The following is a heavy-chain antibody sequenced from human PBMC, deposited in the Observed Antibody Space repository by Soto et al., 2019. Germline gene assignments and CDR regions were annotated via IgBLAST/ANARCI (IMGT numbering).Heavy chain of an antibody. CDR3: ARGHRGGSLYYYYMDV. J-gene: IGHJ6*03. CDR1: GFTFSSYS. D-gene: IGHD5-12*01. CDR2: ISSSSSYI. V-gene: IGHV3-21*01. Sequence: EVQLVESGGGLVKPGGSLRLSCAASGFTFSSYSMNWVRQAPGKGLEWVSSISSSSSYIYYADSVKGRFTISRDNAKNSLYLQMNSLRVEDTAVYYCARGHRGGSLYYYYMDVWGKGTTVTVSS.